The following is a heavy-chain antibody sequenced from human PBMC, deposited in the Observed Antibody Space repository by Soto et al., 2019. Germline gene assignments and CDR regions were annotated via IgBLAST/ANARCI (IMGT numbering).Heavy chain of an antibody. D-gene: IGHD6-19*01. J-gene: IGHJ4*02. V-gene: IGHV1-18*01. CDR3: ARAARRYSSAWYGSADY. CDR2: ISAYNGNT. Sequence: QVPLVQSGAEVKKPGASVKVSCKASGYTFTSYGISWVRQAPGQGLEWMGWISAYNGNTNYAQKLQGRVTMTTDTSTSTAYMELRSLRSDDTAVYYCARAARRYSSAWYGSADYWGQGTLVTVSS. CDR1: GYTFTSYG.